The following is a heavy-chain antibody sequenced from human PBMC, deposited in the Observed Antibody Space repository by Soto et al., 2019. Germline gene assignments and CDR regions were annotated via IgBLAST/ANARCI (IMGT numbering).Heavy chain of an antibody. J-gene: IGHJ4*02. Sequence: EVQLLESGGGLVQPGGSLRLSCGVSGFTFNDFEMNWVRQAPGKGPEWLAYIDGSGDTKKYADSVRGRFTISRDNPNNSLFLQMSILSAADTAIYYCARGFGRFNYWGQGTVVSVFS. CDR2: IDGSGDTK. CDR1: GFTFNDFE. CDR3: ARGFGRFNY. D-gene: IGHD3-10*01. V-gene: IGHV3-48*03.